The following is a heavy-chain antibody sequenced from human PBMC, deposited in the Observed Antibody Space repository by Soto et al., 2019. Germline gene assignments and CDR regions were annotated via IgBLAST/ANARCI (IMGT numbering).Heavy chain of an antibody. D-gene: IGHD2-15*01. CDR1: GGSFSGYY. V-gene: IGHV4-34*01. Sequence: QVQLQQWGAGLLKPSETLSLTCAVYGGSFSGYYWSWIRQPPGKGLEWIGEINHSGSTNYNPSLNSRVTISVDTSKNQFSLKLSSVTAADTAVYYCARATYCSGGSCYLLNWFDPWGQGTLVTVSS. J-gene: IGHJ5*02. CDR2: INHSGST. CDR3: ARATYCSGGSCYLLNWFDP.